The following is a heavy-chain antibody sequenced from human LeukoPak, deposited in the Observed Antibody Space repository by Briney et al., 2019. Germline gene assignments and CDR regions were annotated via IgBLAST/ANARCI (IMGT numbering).Heavy chain of an antibody. CDR1: GYTFTGYY. CDR3: ARNRVAGTGYFDY. J-gene: IGHJ4*02. V-gene: IGHV1-46*01. CDR2: INPSGGST. Sequence: ASVKVSCKASGYTFTGYYMHWVRQAPGQGLEWMGIINPSGGSTSYAQKFQGRVTMTRDMSTSTVYMELSSLRSEDTAVYYCARNRVAGTGYFDYWGQGTLVTVSS. D-gene: IGHD6-19*01.